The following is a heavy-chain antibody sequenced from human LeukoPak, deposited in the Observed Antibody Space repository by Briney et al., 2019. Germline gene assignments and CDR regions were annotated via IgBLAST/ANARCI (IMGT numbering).Heavy chain of an antibody. CDR3: AKDVISFYDSSGYYDY. V-gene: IGHV3-11*01. J-gene: IGHJ4*02. D-gene: IGHD3-22*01. CDR1: GFTFSDYY. Sequence: PGGSLRLSCAASGFTFSDYYMSWIRQAPGKGLEWVSYISGSGSTIYYADSVKGRFTISRDNSKNTLYLQMNSLRAEDTAVYYCAKDVISFYDSSGYYDYWGQGILVTVSS. CDR2: ISGSGSTI.